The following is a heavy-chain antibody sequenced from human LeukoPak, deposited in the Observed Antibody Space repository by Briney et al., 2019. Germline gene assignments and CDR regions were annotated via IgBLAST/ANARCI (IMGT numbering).Heavy chain of an antibody. J-gene: IGHJ4*02. CDR1: GFTFSSYG. V-gene: IGHV3-30*18. CDR3: AKLSMAMSNFDY. CDR2: ISYDGSNK. Sequence: PGGSLRLSCAASGFTFSSYGMHWVRQAPGKGLEWVAVISYDGSNKYYADSVKGRFTISRDNSKNTLYLQMNSLRAEDTAVYYCAKLSMAMSNFDYWGQGTLVTVSS. D-gene: IGHD2-2*01.